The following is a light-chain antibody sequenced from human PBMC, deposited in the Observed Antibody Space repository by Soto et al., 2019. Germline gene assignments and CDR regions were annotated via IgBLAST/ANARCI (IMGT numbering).Light chain of an antibody. CDR2: KAS. CDR3: QQYNSYST. Sequence: DIQMTQSPSTLSASVGARVTITCRASQSVNTWLAWYQQKPGKAPVLLIYKASSLESGVPSRFSGSGSGTEFTLTISSLQPDDFATYYCQQYNSYSTFGQGTKVDIK. J-gene: IGKJ1*01. V-gene: IGKV1-5*03. CDR1: QSVNTW.